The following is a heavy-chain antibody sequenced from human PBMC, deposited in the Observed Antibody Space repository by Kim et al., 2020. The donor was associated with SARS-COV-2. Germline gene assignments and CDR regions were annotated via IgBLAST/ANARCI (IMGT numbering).Heavy chain of an antibody. CDR1: GFTFSSYG. CDR3: AKSDDILTGYYSYYYYG. CDR2: ISYDGSNK. D-gene: IGHD3-9*01. V-gene: IGHV3-30*18. J-gene: IGHJ6*01. Sequence: GGSLRLSCAASGFTFSSYGMHWVRQAPGKGLEWVAVISYDGSNKYYADSVKGRFTIARDNSKNTLYLQMNSLRAEDTAVYYCAKSDDILTGYYSYYYYG.